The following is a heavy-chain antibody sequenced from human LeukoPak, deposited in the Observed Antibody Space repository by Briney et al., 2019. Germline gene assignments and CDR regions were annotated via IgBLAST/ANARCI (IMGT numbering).Heavy chain of an antibody. CDR3: AGLIY. V-gene: IGHV3-30-3*01. CDR2: ISYDGSNK. CDR1: GFTFSSYA. J-gene: IGHJ4*02. Sequence: GRSLRLSCAASGFTFSSYAMHWVRQVPGKGLEWVAVISYDGSNKYYADSVKGRFTISRDNSKNTLYLQMNSLRAEDTAVYYCAGLIYWGQGTLVIVSS.